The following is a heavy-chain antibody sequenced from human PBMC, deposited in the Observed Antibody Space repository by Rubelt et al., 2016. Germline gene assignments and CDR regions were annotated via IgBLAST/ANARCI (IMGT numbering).Heavy chain of an antibody. V-gene: IGHV1-24*01. CDR2: FDPEDGET. Sequence: QVQLVQSGAEVKKPGASVKVSCKVSGYTLTELSMHWVRQAPGKGLEWMGGFDPEDGETIYAQKFQGRVTMTREQSTSTVCMELSSLRFEDTAWYYCARTYRDGYNHYYYYGRDVWGQGTTVTVSS. CDR3: ARTYRDGYNHYYYYGRDV. CDR1: GYTLTELS. J-gene: IGHJ6*02. D-gene: IGHD5-24*01.